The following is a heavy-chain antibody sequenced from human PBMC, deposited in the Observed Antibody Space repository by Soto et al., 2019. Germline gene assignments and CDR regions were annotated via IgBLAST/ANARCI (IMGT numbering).Heavy chain of an antibody. CDR3: ARAAVARTGLIDY. CDR1: GFTFSSYG. V-gene: IGHV3-33*01. CDR2: IWYDGSNK. J-gene: IGHJ4*02. Sequence: QVQLVESGGGVVQPGRSLRLSCAASGFTFSSYGMHWVRQAPGKGLEWVAVIWYDGSNKYYADSVKGRFTISRDNSKNTLYLQMNSLRAEDTAVYYCARAAVARTGLIDYWGQGTLVTVSS. D-gene: IGHD6-19*01.